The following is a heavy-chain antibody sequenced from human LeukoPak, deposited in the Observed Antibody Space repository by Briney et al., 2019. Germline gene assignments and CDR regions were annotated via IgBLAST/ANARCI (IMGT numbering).Heavy chain of an antibody. CDR1: GYTFTSYG. Sequence: AASVTVSCKASGYTFTSYGISWVRQAPGQGLEWMGWISAYNGNTNYAQKLQGRVTMTTDTSTSTAYMELRSLRSDDTAVYYCAREGVDYGDSTGWFDPWGQGTLVTVSS. J-gene: IGHJ5*02. V-gene: IGHV1-18*01. D-gene: IGHD4-17*01. CDR2: ISAYNGNT. CDR3: AREGVDYGDSTGWFDP.